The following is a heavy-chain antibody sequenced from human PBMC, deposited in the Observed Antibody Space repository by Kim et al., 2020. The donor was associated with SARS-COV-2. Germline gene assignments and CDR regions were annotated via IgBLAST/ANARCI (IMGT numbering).Heavy chain of an antibody. Sequence: SETLSLTCAVYGGSFSGYYWSWIRQPPGKGLEWIGEINHSGSTNYNPSLKSRVTISVDTSKNQFSLKLSSVTAADTAVYYCARGLQWLMYYFDYWGQGTLVTVSS. CDR2: INHSGST. CDR1: GGSFSGYY. V-gene: IGHV4-34*01. CDR3: ARGLQWLMYYFDY. J-gene: IGHJ4*02. D-gene: IGHD6-19*01.